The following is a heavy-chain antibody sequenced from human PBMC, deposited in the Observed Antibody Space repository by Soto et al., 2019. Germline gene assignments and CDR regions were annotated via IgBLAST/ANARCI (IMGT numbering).Heavy chain of an antibody. J-gene: IGHJ4*02. CDR1: GGSISSGNYY. D-gene: IGHD6-19*01. Sequence: SETLSLTCTVSGGSISSGNYYWSWIRQHPGKGLEWIGYIYYSGSTDYNASLKSRVTMSVDTSKNQFSLKLISVTAADTAVYYCARVVRNAWYSFDYWGQGTLVTVSS. CDR2: IYYSGST. V-gene: IGHV4-31*03. CDR3: ARVVRNAWYSFDY.